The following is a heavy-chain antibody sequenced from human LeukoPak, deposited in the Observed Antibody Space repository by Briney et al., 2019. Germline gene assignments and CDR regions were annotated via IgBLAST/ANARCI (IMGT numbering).Heavy chain of an antibody. D-gene: IGHD5-24*01. J-gene: IGHJ3*02. Sequence: GASVKVSCKASGYTFTSYDINWVRQATGQGLEWMGGIIPIFGTANYAQKFQGRVTITTDESTSTAYKELSSLRSEHTAVYYCARTGTSSWMATDAFDIWGQGTMVTVSS. CDR1: GYTFTSYD. CDR2: IIPIFGTA. V-gene: IGHV1-69*05. CDR3: ARTGTSSWMATDAFDI.